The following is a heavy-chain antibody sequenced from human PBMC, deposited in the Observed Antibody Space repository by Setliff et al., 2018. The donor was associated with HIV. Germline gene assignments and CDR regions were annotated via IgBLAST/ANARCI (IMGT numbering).Heavy chain of an antibody. V-gene: IGHV1-46*01. Sequence: ASVKVSCKASGYTFTSYYMHWVRQAPGQGLEWMGIINPSGDSTSYAQKFQGRVTMTRDTSTNTVYMELSSLRSEDTAVYYCARLGDFWSGYYYFVYWGQGTLVTVSS. CDR3: ARLGDFWSGYYYFVY. J-gene: IGHJ4*02. CDR1: GYTFTSYY. D-gene: IGHD3-3*01. CDR2: INPSGDST.